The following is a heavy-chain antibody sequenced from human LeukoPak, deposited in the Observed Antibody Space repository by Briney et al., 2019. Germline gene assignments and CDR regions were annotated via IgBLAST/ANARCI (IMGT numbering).Heavy chain of an antibody. CDR2: IDPSDSYT. J-gene: IGHJ4*02. Sequence: GESLKISCKGSGYSSTSYWISWVRQMPGKGLEWMGRIDPSDSYTNYSPSFQGHVTISADKSISTAYLQWSSLKASDTAMYYCARRGSSWSKPNDYWGQGTLVTVSS. CDR3: ARRGSSWSKPNDY. CDR1: GYSSTSYW. D-gene: IGHD6-13*01. V-gene: IGHV5-10-1*01.